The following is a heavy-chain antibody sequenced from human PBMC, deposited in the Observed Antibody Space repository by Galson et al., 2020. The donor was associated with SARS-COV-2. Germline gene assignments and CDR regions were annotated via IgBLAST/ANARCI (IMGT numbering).Heavy chain of an antibody. D-gene: IGHD6-13*01. V-gene: IGHV3-15*01. CDR3: TTYTFGTLGY. Sequence: GGSLRLSCVAYGFTFDNDWMTWVRQAPGKGLEWVGRIISKTDGGATHYAEPVKGRFTISRDDSEDTLYLQMNSLKTEDTAVYYCTTYTFGTLGYWGQGIRVTVSS. CDR2: IISKTDGGAT. J-gene: IGHJ4*02. CDR1: GFTFDNDW.